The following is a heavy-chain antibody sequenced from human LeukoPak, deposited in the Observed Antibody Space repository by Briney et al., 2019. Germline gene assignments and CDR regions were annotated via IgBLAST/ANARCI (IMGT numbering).Heavy chain of an antibody. CDR2: IYYSGST. J-gene: IGHJ6*02. D-gene: IGHD3-10*01. V-gene: IGHV4-39*01. CDR1: GGSISSSSSY. Sequence: PSEALSLTCTVSGGSISSSSSYWGWIRQPPGKGLEWIGSIYYSGSTYYNPSLKSRVTISVDTSKNQFSLKLSSVTAVDTAVYYCAGGMVRGVLKDYYYGMDVWGQGTTVTVSS. CDR3: AGGMVRGVLKDYYYGMDV.